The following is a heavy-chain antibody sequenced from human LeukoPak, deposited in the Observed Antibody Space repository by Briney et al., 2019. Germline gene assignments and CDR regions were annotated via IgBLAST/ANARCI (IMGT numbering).Heavy chain of an antibody. V-gene: IGHV4-4*07. CDR3: ARARPSYAILTGYYFEPFAWAFDM. D-gene: IGHD3-9*01. CDR2: IYTSGST. CDR1: GGSISSYY. Sequence: SETLSLTCTVSGGSISSYYWSWIRQPDGKGLEWIGRIYTSGSTNYNPSLKTRVTMSVDTSKNQFSLKLSSVTAADTAVYYCARARPSYAILTGYYFEPFAWAFDMWGQGTMVSVSS. J-gene: IGHJ3*02.